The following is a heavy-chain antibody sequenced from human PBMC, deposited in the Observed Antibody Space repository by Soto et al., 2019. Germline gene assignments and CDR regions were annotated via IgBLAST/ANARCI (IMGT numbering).Heavy chain of an antibody. J-gene: IGHJ3*02. CDR2: ISGSGGST. CDR3: AKDLPFHYGSGSYYNRGAFDI. V-gene: IGHV3-23*01. D-gene: IGHD3-10*01. Sequence: PGGSLRVSCAASGFTFSSYAMSWVRQAPGKGLEWVSAISGSGGSTYYADSVKGRFTISRDNSKNTLYLQMNSLRAEDTAVYYCAKDLPFHYGSGSYYNRGAFDIWGQGTMVTVSS. CDR1: GFTFSSYA.